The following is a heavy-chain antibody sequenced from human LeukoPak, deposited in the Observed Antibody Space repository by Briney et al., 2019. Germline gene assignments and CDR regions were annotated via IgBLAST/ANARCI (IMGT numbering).Heavy chain of an antibody. V-gene: IGHV3-21*01. CDR1: GFSFSSYT. J-gene: IGHJ4*02. CDR3: ARDPQGYSSSWFDY. CDR2: IRSSSSYI. D-gene: IGHD6-13*01. Sequence: GGSLRLSCAASGFSFSSYTMNWVRQAPGKGLEWVSSIRSSSSYIYYADSLKGRFTISRDNAKNSLYLQMNSLRAEDTAVYYCARDPQGYSSSWFDYWGQGTLVTVSS.